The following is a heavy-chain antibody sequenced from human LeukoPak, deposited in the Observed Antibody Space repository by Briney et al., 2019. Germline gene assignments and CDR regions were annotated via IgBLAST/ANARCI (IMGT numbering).Heavy chain of an antibody. Sequence: GGSLRLSCAASGFTFDDYGMNWVRQAPGKGLEWVSGINWNGGSTGYADSVKGRFTISRDNAKNSLYLQMNTLRAEHTALYHCARGFGIQLCSPATSWGQGTLVTVSS. J-gene: IGHJ4*02. D-gene: IGHD5-18*01. CDR1: GFTFDDYG. V-gene: IGHV3-20*01. CDR3: ARGFGIQLCSPATS. CDR2: INWNGGST.